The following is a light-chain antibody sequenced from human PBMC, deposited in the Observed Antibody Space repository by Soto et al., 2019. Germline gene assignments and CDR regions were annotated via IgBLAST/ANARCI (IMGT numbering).Light chain of an antibody. CDR1: LSVNTY. CDR3: QQCGNRALT. J-gene: IGKJ4*01. CDR2: HAS. Sequence: EIVLTQSPATLSLSPGDRATLSCRASLSVNTYLAWYQQKSGQAPRLLIYHASNRATGVPARFSGSGSGTDFTLTISHLEPEDFAVYYCQQCGNRALTFGGGTKVEIK. V-gene: IGKV3-11*01.